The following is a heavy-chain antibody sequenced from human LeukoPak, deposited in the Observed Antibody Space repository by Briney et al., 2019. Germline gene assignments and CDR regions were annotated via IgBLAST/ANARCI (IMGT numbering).Heavy chain of an antibody. CDR2: IYYSGST. CDR3: ARMTIRDYRADY. D-gene: IGHD4-11*01. J-gene: IGHJ4*02. CDR1: GGSISSSSYY. V-gene: IGHV4-39*07. Sequence: SETLSLTCTVSGGSISSSSYYWGWIRQPPGKGLEWIGSIYYSGSTYYNPSLKSRVTISVDTSKNQFSLKLSPVTAADTAVYYCARMTIRDYRADYWGQGTLVTVSS.